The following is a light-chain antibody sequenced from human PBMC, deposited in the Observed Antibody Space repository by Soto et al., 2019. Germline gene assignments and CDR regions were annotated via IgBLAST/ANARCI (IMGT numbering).Light chain of an antibody. CDR3: ASYTTDTTRL. CDR1: NNDVGRYSY. Sequence: QSVLTQPASVSGTPGQSITITCTGSNNDVGRYSYVSWYQQYPGKTPKLIIYEVRLRPSGISDRFSGSKSGITASLTISGLQPEDEADYSCASYTTDTTRLFGTGTKVTAL. J-gene: IGLJ1*01. V-gene: IGLV2-14*01. CDR2: EVR.